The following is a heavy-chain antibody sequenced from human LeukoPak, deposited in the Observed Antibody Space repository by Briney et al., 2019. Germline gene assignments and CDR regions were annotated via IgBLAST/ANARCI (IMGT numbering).Heavy chain of an antibody. Sequence: PGGSLRLSCAASEFIFSSYWMRWVRQAPGKGLEWVANIKQDGSEKNYVDSVKGRFTISRDNAKNSMYLQMNSLRVEDTAVYYCAREGFAAASDIWGQGTMVTVSS. CDR3: AREGFAAASDI. CDR1: EFIFSSYW. CDR2: IKQDGSEK. D-gene: IGHD2-15*01. V-gene: IGHV3-7*01. J-gene: IGHJ3*02.